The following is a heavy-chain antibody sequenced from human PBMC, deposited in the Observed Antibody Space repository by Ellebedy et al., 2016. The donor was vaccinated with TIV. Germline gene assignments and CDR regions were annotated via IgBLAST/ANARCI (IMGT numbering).Heavy chain of an antibody. CDR1: GFTFSSYY. CDR2: IKQDGSAK. V-gene: IGHV3-7*03. J-gene: IGHJ4*02. D-gene: IGHD4-23*01. Sequence: GGSLRLSCAASGFTFSSYYMSWVRQAPGKGLEWVANIKQDGSAKYYVDSVKGRFTISRDNANNILYLQMNSLGAEDTAMYYCARDRWPEDYWGQGTPVTVSS. CDR3: ARDRWPEDY.